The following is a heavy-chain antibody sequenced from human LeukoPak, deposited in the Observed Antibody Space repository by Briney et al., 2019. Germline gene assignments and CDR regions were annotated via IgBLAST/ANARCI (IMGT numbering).Heavy chain of an antibody. CDR3: ARDNFYDSSGYSYYYYGMDV. Sequence: PSETLSLTCTVSGGSISSHYWSWIRQPPGKGLEWIGYIYYSGSTNYNPSLKSRVTISVDTSKNQFSLKLSSVTAADTAVYYCARDNFYDSSGYSYYYYGMDVWGQGTTVTVSS. V-gene: IGHV4-59*11. CDR1: GGSISSHY. D-gene: IGHD3-22*01. J-gene: IGHJ6*02. CDR2: IYYSGST.